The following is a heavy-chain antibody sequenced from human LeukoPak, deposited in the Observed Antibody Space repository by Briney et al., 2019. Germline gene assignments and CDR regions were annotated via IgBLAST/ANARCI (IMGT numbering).Heavy chain of an antibody. J-gene: IGHJ4*02. CDR2: IYYSGST. CDR3: ARIHKYCSTNNCYGPEDF. Sequence: PSQTLSLTCTVSGGSISSGGYYWSWIRQHPGKALEWIGYIYYSGSTYYNPSLKSRVTISVDTSKNQFSLKLSSVTAADTAVYYCARIHKYCSTNNCYGPEDFWGQGALITVSS. V-gene: IGHV4-31*03. CDR1: GGSISSGGYY. D-gene: IGHD2-2*01.